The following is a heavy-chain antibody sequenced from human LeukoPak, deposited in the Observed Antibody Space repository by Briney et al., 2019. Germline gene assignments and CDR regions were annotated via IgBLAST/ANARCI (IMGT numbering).Heavy chain of an antibody. D-gene: IGHD3-10*01. V-gene: IGHV3-48*04. CDR3: ARDGVQGAPRGGYFDY. Sequence: GGSLRLSCAASGFTFSSYSMNWVRQAPGKGLEWLSYISSGGSKIYYADSVKGRFTISRDNAKNSLYLQLNSLRAEDTAVYYCARDGVQGAPRGGYFDYWGQGILVTVSS. J-gene: IGHJ4*02. CDR2: ISSGGSKI. CDR1: GFTFSSYS.